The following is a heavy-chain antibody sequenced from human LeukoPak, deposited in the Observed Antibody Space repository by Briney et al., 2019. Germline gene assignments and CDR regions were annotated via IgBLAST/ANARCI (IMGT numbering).Heavy chain of an antibody. Sequence: GGSLRLSCAASGFTFSSYAMSWVRQAPGKGLEWVSVIYSGGSTYYADSVKGRFTISRHNSKNTLYLQMNSLRAEDTAVYYCARAPEWLISDYWGQGTLVTVSS. CDR1: GFTFSSYA. CDR2: IYSGGST. CDR3: ARAPEWLISDY. D-gene: IGHD6-19*01. V-gene: IGHV3-53*04. J-gene: IGHJ4*02.